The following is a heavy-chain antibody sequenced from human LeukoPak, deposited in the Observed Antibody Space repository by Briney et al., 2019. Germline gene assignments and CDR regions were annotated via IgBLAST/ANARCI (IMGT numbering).Heavy chain of an antibody. Sequence: GGSLRLSCAGFGFTVSSNYMSWVRQAPGKGLEWVSGISWNSGSIGYADSVKGRFTISRDNAKNSLYLQMNSLRAEDTALYYCAKGITMVRGVIITEYYFDYWGQGTLVTVSS. D-gene: IGHD3-10*01. J-gene: IGHJ4*02. CDR1: GFTVSSNY. V-gene: IGHV3-9*01. CDR2: ISWNSGSI. CDR3: AKGITMVRGVIITEYYFDY.